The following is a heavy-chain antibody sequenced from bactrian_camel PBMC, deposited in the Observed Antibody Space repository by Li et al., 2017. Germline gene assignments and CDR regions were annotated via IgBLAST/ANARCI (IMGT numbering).Heavy chain of an antibody. CDR2: IYSDGSNT. D-gene: IGHD1*01. Sequence: VQLVESGGGLVQSGGSLSLSCAASGFLFSTEGMSWLRQAPGKGLEWVSSIYSDGSNTGYADSVKGRFTISRDNAKNTVHLQMNSLKSEDTALHYCATAGSSLPGYWGQGTQVTVS. J-gene: IGHJ4*01. CDR1: GFLFSTEG. V-gene: IGHV3S6*01. CDR3: ATAGSSLPGY.